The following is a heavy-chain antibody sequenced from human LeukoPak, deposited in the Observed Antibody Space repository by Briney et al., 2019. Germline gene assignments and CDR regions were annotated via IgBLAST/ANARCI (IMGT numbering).Heavy chain of an antibody. CDR3: PHRPIRGSYGGYYFDY. J-gene: IGHJ4*02. V-gene: IGHV2-5*01. D-gene: IGHD1-26*01. CDR2: IYWNDDK. CDR1: GFSLSTSGVG. Sequence: SGPTLVNPTQTLTLTCTFSGFSLSTSGVGVGWIRQPPGKALEWLALIYWNDDKRYSPSLKSRLTITKDTSKNQVVLTMTNMDPVDTPTYYCPHRPIRGSYGGYYFDYGGEGTLVTVSS.